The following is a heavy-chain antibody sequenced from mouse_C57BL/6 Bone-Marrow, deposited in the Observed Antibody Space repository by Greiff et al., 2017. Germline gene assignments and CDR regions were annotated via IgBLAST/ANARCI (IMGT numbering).Heavy chain of an antibody. Sequence: EVMLVESGGGLVQPGGSLKLSCAASGFTFSDYYMYWVRQTPEKRLEWVAYISNGGGSTYYPDTVKGRFTISRDNAKNTLYLQMSRLKSEDTAMYYCARGGSGYRVYFDYWGQGTTLTVSS. CDR2: ISNGGGST. D-gene: IGHD3-2*02. CDR3: ARGGSGYRVYFDY. J-gene: IGHJ2*01. CDR1: GFTFSDYY. V-gene: IGHV5-12*01.